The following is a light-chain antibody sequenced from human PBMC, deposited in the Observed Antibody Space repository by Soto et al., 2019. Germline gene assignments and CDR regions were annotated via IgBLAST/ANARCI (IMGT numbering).Light chain of an antibody. CDR2: GAA. Sequence: LTQSPGTLSLAPGERATLSCRARLRVNSTYLAWYQQKPGHAPRLLIYGAATRDPGVADRFSSSGSGTDFTLTISRLDSEDFSVYVGQQYIVSSTAYPFVQGTQLEIK. V-gene: IGKV3-20*01. J-gene: IGKJ2*01. CDR3: QQYIVSSTAYP. CDR1: LRVNSTY.